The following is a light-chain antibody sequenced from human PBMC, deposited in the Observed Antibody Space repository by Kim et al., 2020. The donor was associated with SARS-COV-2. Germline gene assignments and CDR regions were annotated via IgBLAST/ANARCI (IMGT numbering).Light chain of an antibody. CDR1: QSITTRY. CDR2: GAS. V-gene: IGKV3D-15*01. CDR3: QQYHAWPPIT. J-gene: IGKJ5*01. Sequence: TGEGATLSCRASQSITTRYLAWYQQRPGQAPRLLIYGASIRATGIPDRFSGSGSGTEFTLTISSLQSEDSAVYYCQQYHAWPPITFGQGTRLEIK.